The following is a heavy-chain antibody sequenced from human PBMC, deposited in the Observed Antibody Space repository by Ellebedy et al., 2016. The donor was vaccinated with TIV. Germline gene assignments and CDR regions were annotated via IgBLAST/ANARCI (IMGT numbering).Heavy chain of an antibody. CDR3: ATGDCSRTSCYRPTIYSIDV. D-gene: IGHD2-2*01. V-gene: IGHV1-69*13. CDR1: GDSFSSYV. J-gene: IGHJ6*02. CDR2: IIPLFDTT. Sequence: AASVKVSCKASGDSFSSYVFSWVRQAPGQGLEWMGGIIPLFDTTNYAQKFQGRVTITADESTSTAYMEVRSLRSDDTAMHYCATGDCSRTSCYRPTIYSIDVWGQGTTVTVSS.